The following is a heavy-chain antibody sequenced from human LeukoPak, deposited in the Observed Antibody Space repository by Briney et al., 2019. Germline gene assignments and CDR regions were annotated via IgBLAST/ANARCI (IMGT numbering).Heavy chain of an antibody. J-gene: IGHJ1*01. V-gene: IGHV1-46*01. CDR1: GYTFTSYY. CDR3: ARAPYSSSWDHSEYFQH. D-gene: IGHD6-13*01. Sequence: GASVKVSCKASGYTFTSYYMHWVRQAPGQGLEWMGIISPSGGSTSYAQKFQGRVTMTRDTSTSTVYMELSSLRSEDTAVYYCARAPYSSSWDHSEYFQHWGQGTLVTVSS. CDR2: ISPSGGST.